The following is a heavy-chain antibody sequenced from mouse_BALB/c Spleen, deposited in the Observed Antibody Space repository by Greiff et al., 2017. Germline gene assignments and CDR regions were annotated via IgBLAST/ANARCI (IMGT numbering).Heavy chain of an antibody. CDR1: GYAFSSYW. V-gene: IGHV1-80*01. CDR2: IYPGDGDT. CDR3: ARSSDYDGYFDY. Sequence: VQLQQSGAELVRPGSSVKISCKASGYAFSSYWMNWVKQRPGQGLEWIGQIYPGDGDTNYNGKFKGKATLTADKSSSTAYMQLSSLTSEDSAVYFCARSSDYDGYFDYWGQGTTLTVSS. D-gene: IGHD2-4*01. J-gene: IGHJ2*01.